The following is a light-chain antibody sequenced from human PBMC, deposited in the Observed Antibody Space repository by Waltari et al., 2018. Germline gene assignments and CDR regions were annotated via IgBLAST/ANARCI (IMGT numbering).Light chain of an antibody. CDR2: GAA. CDR3: QQYGSSPWT. J-gene: IGKJ1*01. V-gene: IGKV3-20*01. CDR1: QSVTSNY. Sequence: EIVLTQSPGTLSLSPGETATLSCRASQSVTSNYLAWYQQKPGQAPRLLISGAASRATGIPDRFSGSGSGTDFTLTISRLETEDFAVYHCQQYGSSPWTFGQGTKVEIK.